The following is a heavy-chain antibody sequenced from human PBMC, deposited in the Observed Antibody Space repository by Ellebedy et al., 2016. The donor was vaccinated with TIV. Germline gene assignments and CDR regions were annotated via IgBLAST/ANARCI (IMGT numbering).Heavy chain of an antibody. CDR3: ARDQMATIPY. D-gene: IGHD5-24*01. Sequence: PGGSLRLSCAASGFTFSSYSMNWVRKAPGKGLEWISYINSGSSSIYYADSVKGRFTISRDNAKNSLYLQMNSLRAEDTDVYYCARDQMATIPYWGQGTLVTVSS. CDR1: GFTFSSYS. CDR2: INSGSSSI. J-gene: IGHJ4*02. V-gene: IGHV3-48*01.